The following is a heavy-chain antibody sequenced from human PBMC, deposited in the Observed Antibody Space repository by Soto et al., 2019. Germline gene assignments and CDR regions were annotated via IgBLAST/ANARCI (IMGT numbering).Heavy chain of an antibody. CDR3: AKISFPRIPMVRGVIITLGWFDP. CDR1: GFTFSSYA. V-gene: IGHV3-23*01. D-gene: IGHD3-10*01. Sequence: GGALRLSCAASGFTFSSYAMSWVRQAPGKGLEWVSAISGSGGSTYYADSVKGRFTISRDNSKNTLYLQMNSLRAEDTAVYYCAKISFPRIPMVRGVIITLGWFDPWGQGTLVPVSS. J-gene: IGHJ5*02. CDR2: ISGSGGST.